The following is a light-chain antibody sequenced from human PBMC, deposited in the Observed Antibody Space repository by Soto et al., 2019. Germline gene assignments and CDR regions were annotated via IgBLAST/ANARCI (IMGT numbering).Light chain of an antibody. CDR2: DVS. V-gene: IGLV2-14*03. Sequence: QSALTQPASVSGPPGQSITISCTGTSSDVGGYNYVSWYQHHPGKAPKLMIYDVSDRPSGVSNRFSGSKSGNTASLTISGLQAEDEADYYCSSYTSSSTPVVFGGGTKLTVL. J-gene: IGLJ2*01. CDR3: SSYTSSSTPVV. CDR1: SSDVGGYNY.